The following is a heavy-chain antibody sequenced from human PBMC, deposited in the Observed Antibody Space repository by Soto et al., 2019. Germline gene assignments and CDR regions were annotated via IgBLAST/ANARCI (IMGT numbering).Heavy chain of an antibody. CDR2: INHSGST. CDR1: GGSFSGYY. CDR3: ARGNRGPSGPVDY. V-gene: IGHV4-34*01. Sequence: QVQLQQWGAGLLKPSETLSLTCAVYGGSFSGYYWSWIRQPPGKGLEWIGEINHSGSTNYNPSLKSRVTISVDTSKNQFSLKLSSVTAADTAVYYCARGNRGPSGPVDYWGQGTLVTVSS. J-gene: IGHJ4*02. D-gene: IGHD3-3*01.